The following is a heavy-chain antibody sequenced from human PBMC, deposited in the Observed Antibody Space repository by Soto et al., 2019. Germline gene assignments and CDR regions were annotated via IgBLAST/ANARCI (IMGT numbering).Heavy chain of an antibody. Sequence: ASVKVSCKASGYTFTGYYMHWVRQAPGQGLEWMGWINPNSGGTNYAQKFQGRVTMTRDTSISTAYMELSRLRSDDTAVYYCARWLQSHYYYYYGMDVWGQGTTVTVSS. D-gene: IGHD5-12*01. J-gene: IGHJ6*02. V-gene: IGHV1-2*02. CDR2: INPNSGGT. CDR1: GYTFTGYY. CDR3: ARWLQSHYYYYYGMDV.